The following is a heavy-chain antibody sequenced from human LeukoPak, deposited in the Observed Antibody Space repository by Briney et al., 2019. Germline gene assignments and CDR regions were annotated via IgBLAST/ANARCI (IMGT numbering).Heavy chain of an antibody. CDR1: GGSTSNHY. Sequence: PSETLSLTCTVSGGSTSNHYWSWLRQPPGKGLEWIGYINHIGSTNYDPSLKSRVTISVDTSKKQFSLKVTSVTAADTAVYYCARDSGSGSLRYFDLWGRGTLVTVST. D-gene: IGHD3-10*01. CDR3: ARDSGSGSLRYFDL. CDR2: INHIGST. V-gene: IGHV4-59*11. J-gene: IGHJ2*01.